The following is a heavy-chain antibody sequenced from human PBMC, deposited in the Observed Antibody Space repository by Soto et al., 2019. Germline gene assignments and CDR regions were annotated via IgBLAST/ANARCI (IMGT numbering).Heavy chain of an antibody. CDR3: ARDAKLGEDYYSYYMDV. J-gene: IGHJ6*03. Sequence: ASVKVSCKASGYTFTGYYMHWVRQAPGQGLEWMGWINPNSGGTNYAQKFQGWVTMTRDTSISTAYMELSRLRSDDTAVYYCARDAKLGEDYYSYYMDVWGKGTTVTVSS. CDR2: INPNSGGT. CDR1: GYTFTGYY. D-gene: IGHD3-16*01. V-gene: IGHV1-2*04.